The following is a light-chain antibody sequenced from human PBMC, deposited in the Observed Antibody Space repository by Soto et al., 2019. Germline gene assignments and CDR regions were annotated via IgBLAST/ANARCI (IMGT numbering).Light chain of an antibody. CDR1: QGISSY. Sequence: IQLTQSPSSLSASVGDRVTITCRASQGISSYLAWYQQKPGKAPKLLIYGASTLEGGVPFRFSGSGSGTDFTLIISSVQPEDFATYYCQQRNTYQITFGQGTRLEI. J-gene: IGKJ5*01. V-gene: IGKV1-9*01. CDR3: QQRNTYQIT. CDR2: GAS.